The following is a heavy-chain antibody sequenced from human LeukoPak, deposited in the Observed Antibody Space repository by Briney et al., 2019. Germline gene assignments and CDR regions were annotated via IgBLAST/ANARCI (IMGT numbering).Heavy chain of an antibody. CDR1: GFTFSRYA. V-gene: IGHV3-30*18. Sequence: GGSLRLSCAASGFTFSRYAMHWVRRAPGKGLEWVAVIANDGRDKHSTDSVKGRFTITRDNAKNTVYLQMNSLRVGDTAVYYCAKDQQIVSAKYYFDSWGQGILVTVSS. CDR3: AKDQQIVSAKYYFDS. J-gene: IGHJ4*02. D-gene: IGHD1/OR15-1a*01. CDR2: IANDGRDK.